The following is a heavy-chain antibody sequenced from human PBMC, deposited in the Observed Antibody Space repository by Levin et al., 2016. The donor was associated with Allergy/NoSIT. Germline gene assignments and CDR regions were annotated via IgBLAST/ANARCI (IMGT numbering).Heavy chain of an antibody. CDR2: IFYTGNT. Sequence: SETLSLTCTVSGGSISNYYWTWIRQPPGKGLEWVGYIFYTGNTHYSPSLKSRVTISVDTSKNQFSLKLSSVTAADTAVYYCARRSDYYDSSGDYTFHLDYWGQGTLVTVSS. V-gene: IGHV4-59*08. CDR3: ARRSDYYDSSGDYTFHLDY. D-gene: IGHD3-22*01. J-gene: IGHJ4*02. CDR1: GGSISNYY.